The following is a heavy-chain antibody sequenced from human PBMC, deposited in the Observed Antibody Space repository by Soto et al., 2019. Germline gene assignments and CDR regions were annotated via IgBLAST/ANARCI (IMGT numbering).Heavy chain of an antibody. J-gene: IGHJ5*02. Sequence: SETLSLTCTVSGGSISSYYWGWIRQPPGKGLEWIGYIYYSGSTNYNPSLKSRVTISVDTSKNQFSLKLSSVTAADTAVYYCARVLFGRGNWFDPWGQGTLVTVS. CDR3: ARVLFGRGNWFDP. CDR2: IYYSGST. CDR1: GGSISSYY. D-gene: IGHD3-3*01. V-gene: IGHV4-59*01.